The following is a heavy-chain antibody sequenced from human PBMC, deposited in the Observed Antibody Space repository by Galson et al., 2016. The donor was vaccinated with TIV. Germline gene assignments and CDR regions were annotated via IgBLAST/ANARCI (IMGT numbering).Heavy chain of an antibody. CDR3: TRKVSQCCGSSCYPPWSYP. V-gene: IGHV3-21*06. D-gene: IGHD2-15*01. Sequence: SLKLSCAASGFTFMAYSMDWVRQAPGKGLEWVSSISSTKSYISYAPSLTGRFTISSDNAKNSVYLQMDSLSGEDTAMYYCTRKVSQCCGSSCYPPWSYPWGQGTLVIVSS. CDR2: ISSTKSYI. J-gene: IGHJ5*02. CDR1: GFTFMAYS.